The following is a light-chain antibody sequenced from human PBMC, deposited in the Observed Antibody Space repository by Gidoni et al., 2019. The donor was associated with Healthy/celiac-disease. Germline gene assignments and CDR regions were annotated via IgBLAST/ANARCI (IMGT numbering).Light chain of an antibody. J-gene: IGKJ2*01. V-gene: IGKV3-11*01. Sequence: EIVLTQSPATLSLSPGESATLSCRAGQSVSSYLAWYQQKPGQAHRPLIYDASNRATGIPARFSGSGSGTDFTLTISSLEPEDFAVYYCQQRSNWPPGYTFGQGTKLEIK. CDR3: QQRSNWPPGYT. CDR2: DAS. CDR1: QSVSSY.